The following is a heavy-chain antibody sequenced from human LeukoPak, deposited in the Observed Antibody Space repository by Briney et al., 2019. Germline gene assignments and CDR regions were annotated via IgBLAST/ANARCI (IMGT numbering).Heavy chain of an antibody. J-gene: IGHJ5*01. CDR3: ARDRGGAAAGDWFDS. CDR2: MYISGST. D-gene: IGHD6-13*01. CDR1: GGSISSDY. Sequence: RTSETLSLTCTVSGGSISSDYWSWIRQPAGKGLEWIGRMYISGSTDHNPPLRSQVTMSLDTSKTQFSLKLTSVTAADTAVYYCARDRGGAAAGDWFDSWGQGTLVIVSS. V-gene: IGHV4-4*07.